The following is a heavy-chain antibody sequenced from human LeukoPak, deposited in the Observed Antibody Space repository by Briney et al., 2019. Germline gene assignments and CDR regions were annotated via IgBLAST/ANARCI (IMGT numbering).Heavy chain of an antibody. V-gene: IGHV4-31*03. CDR2: IYYSGST. CDR1: GGSISSGGYY. Sequence: SETLSLTCTVSGGSISSGGYYWSWIRQHPGKGLEWIGYIYYSGSTYYNPSLKSRVTISVDTSKNQFSLKLSSVTAADTAVYYCARSTKTLYSALYFDYWGQGTLVTASS. J-gene: IGHJ4*02. CDR3: ARSTKTLYSALYFDY. D-gene: IGHD2-21*01.